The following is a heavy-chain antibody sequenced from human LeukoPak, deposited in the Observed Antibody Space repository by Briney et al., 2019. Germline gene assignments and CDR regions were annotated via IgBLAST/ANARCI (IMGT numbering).Heavy chain of an antibody. CDR3: ARAPYYYDSSGYYYDY. CDR2: IYTSGST. Sequence: SETLSLTCTVSGGSISSYYWSWIRQLAGKGLEWIGRIYTSGSTNYNPSLKSRVTMSVDTSKNQFSLKLSSVTAADTAVYYCARAPYYYDSSGYYYDYWGQGTLVTVSS. D-gene: IGHD3-22*01. CDR1: GGSISSYY. J-gene: IGHJ4*02. V-gene: IGHV4-4*07.